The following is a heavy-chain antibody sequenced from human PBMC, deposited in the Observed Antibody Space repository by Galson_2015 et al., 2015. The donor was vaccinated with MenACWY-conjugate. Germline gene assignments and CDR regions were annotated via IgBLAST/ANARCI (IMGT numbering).Heavy chain of an antibody. CDR3: ARDLGFYCSRNDCYSPY. V-gene: IGHV3-7*03. CDR1: GFIFNNYW. CDR2: IKQDGSEK. J-gene: IGHJ4*02. Sequence: SLRLSCAASGFIFNNYWMSWVRQVPGKGPEWVANIKQDGSEKYYVDSVRGRFTISRDNAKNSLYLQMNSLRAEDTAVYYCARDLGFYCSRNDCYSPYWGQGTLGTASS. D-gene: IGHD2-2*01.